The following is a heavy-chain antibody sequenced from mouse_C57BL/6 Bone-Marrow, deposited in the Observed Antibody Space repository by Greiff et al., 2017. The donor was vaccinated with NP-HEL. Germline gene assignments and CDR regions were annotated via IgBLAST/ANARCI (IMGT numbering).Heavy chain of an antibody. CDR1: GYTFTSYG. CDR2: IYPRSGNT. V-gene: IGHV1-81*01. Sequence: VKLVESGAELARPGASVKLSCKASGYTFTSYGISWVKQRTGQGLEWIGEIYPRSGNTYYNEKFKGKATLTADKSSSTAYMELRSLTSEDSAVYFCARTYYGSTLRGAWFAYWGQGTLVTVSA. D-gene: IGHD1-1*01. CDR3: ARTYYGSTLRGAWFAY. J-gene: IGHJ3*01.